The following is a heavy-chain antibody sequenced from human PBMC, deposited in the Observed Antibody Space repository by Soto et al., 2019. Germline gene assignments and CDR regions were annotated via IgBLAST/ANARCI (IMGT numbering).Heavy chain of an antibody. V-gene: IGHV3-30*18. D-gene: IGHD2-8*01. J-gene: IGHJ3*02. CDR1: GFTFSSYG. CDR3: AKGLMLRGRTGDAFDI. CDR2: ISYDGSNK. Sequence: PGGSLRLSCAASGFTFSSYGMHWDRQAPGKGLEWVAVISYDGSNKYYADSVKGRFTISRDNSKNTLYLQMNSLRAEDTAVYYCAKGLMLRGRTGDAFDIWGQGTMVTVS.